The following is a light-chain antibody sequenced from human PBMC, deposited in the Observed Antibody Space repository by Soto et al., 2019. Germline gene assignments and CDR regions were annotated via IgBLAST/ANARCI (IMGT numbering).Light chain of an antibody. V-gene: IGKV3-20*01. Sequence: EIVLTQSPGTLSLSPGERATLSCRANQSVSSAYLAWYQQKPGQAPRLLISGASIRATGIPERFSGSGSGTDFTLTLSWMEPDESAVYYCQQYDSSPPYTFGQGTKLEIK. J-gene: IGKJ2*01. CDR3: QQYDSSPPYT. CDR2: GAS. CDR1: QSVSSAY.